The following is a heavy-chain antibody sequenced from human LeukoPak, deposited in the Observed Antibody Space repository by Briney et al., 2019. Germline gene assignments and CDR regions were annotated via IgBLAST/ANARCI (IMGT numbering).Heavy chain of an antibody. CDR3: ARDGGEINYDFWSGYYFDS. CDR1: GFTFSTYT. J-gene: IGHJ4*02. D-gene: IGHD3-3*01. V-gene: IGHV3-21*01. Sequence: GGSLGVSCAASGFTFSTYTVNWVRQAPGKGLEWVSSISSSVRHIYYADSVKGRFTISRDNAKNSLYLQMNSLRAEDTAVYYCARDGGEINYDFWSGYYFDSWGPGTLVTVSS. CDR2: ISSSVRHI.